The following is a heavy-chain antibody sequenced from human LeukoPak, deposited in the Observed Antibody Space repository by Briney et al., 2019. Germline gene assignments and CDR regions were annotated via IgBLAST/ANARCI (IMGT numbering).Heavy chain of an antibody. CDR3: ARQYYYDSSGHSDYFDY. Sequence: PSETLSLTCTVSGGSISSGGYYWSWIRQHPGKGLEWIGYIYYSGSTYYNPSLKSRVTISVDTSKNQFSLKLSSVTAADTAVYYRARQYYYDSSGHSDYFDYWGQGTLVTVSS. CDR2: IYYSGST. V-gene: IGHV4-31*03. D-gene: IGHD3-22*01. CDR1: GGSISSGGYY. J-gene: IGHJ4*02.